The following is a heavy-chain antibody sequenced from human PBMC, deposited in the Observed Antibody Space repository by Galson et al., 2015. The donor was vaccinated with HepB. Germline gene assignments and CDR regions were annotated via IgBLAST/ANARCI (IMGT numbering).Heavy chain of an antibody. CDR1: GFTLSSYA. V-gene: IGHV3-23*01. J-gene: IGHJ4*02. D-gene: IGHD3-10*01. CDR3: AKDDYGSGSYLFDY. CDR2: ISGSGGST. Sequence: SLRLSCAASGFTLSSYAMSWVRQAPGKGLEWVSAISGSGGSTYYADSVKGRFTISRDNSKNTLYLQMNSLRAEDTAVYYCAKDDYGSGSYLFDYWGQGTLVTVSS.